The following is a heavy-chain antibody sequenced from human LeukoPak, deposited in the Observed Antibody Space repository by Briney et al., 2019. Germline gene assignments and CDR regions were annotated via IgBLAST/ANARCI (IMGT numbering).Heavy chain of an antibody. CDR3: ARLREYCTNGVCYLYYGMDV. Sequence: GASVKVSCKASGYTFTGYYMHWVRQAPGQGLERMGWINPNSGGTNYAQKFQGRVTMTRDTSISTAYMELSRLRSDDTAVYYCARLREYCTNGVCYLYYGMDVWGQGTTVTVSS. J-gene: IGHJ6*02. V-gene: IGHV1-2*02. CDR1: GYTFTGYY. D-gene: IGHD2-8*01. CDR2: INPNSGGT.